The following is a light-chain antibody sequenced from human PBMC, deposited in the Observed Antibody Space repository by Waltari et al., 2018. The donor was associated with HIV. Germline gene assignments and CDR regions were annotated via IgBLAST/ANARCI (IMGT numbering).Light chain of an antibody. CDR3: QVWDSNSDQVV. Sequence: SYVLAQPPSVSVAPGKTARITCEGADIGSTNVHWYQQRPGQAPVVVIYCDNVRPSRIPERFSGSKSGKTATLTISRVEAGDEADFYCQVWDSNSDQVVFGGGTKLTVL. CDR1: DIGSTN. V-gene: IGLV3-21*04. CDR2: CDN. J-gene: IGLJ2*01.